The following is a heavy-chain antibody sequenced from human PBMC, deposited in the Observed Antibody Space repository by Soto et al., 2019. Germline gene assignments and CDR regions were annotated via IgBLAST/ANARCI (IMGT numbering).Heavy chain of an antibody. Sequence: QVQLVESGGGLVKPGGSLRLPCAASGFTFSDYYMSWIRQAPGKGLEWVSYISSSSSYTNYADSVKGRFTISRDNAKNSLYLQMNSLRAEDTAVYYCARGLELHFYWFDPWGQGTLVTVSS. CDR3: ARGLELHFYWFDP. J-gene: IGHJ5*02. CDR1: GFTFSDYY. CDR2: ISSSSSYT. V-gene: IGHV3-11*06. D-gene: IGHD1-7*01.